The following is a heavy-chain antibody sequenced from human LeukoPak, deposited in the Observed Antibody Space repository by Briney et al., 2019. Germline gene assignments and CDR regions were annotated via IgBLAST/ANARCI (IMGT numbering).Heavy chain of an antibody. CDR1: GGTFSSYA. V-gene: IGHV1-69*13. D-gene: IGHD3-10*01. CDR2: IIPIFGTA. J-gene: IGHJ6*03. Sequence: SVKVSCKASGGTFSSYAISWVRQAPGQGLGWMGGIIPIFGTANYAQKFQGRVTITADESTSTAYMELSSLRSEDTAVYYCARVGYYGSGNTYYMDVWGKGTTVTVSS. CDR3: ARVGYYGSGNTYYMDV.